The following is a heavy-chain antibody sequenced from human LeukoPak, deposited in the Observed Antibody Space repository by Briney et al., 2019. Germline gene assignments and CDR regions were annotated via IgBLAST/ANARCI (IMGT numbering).Heavy chain of an antibody. J-gene: IGHJ4*02. Sequence: GGSLRLSCAASGFTFSSYAMSWVRQAPGKGLEWVANIKQDGSEKYYVDSVKGRFTISRDNAKNSLYLQMNSLRAEDTAVYYCARVGLQFPSRSVWGQGTLVTVSS. V-gene: IGHV3-7*01. CDR3: ARVGLQFPSRSV. D-gene: IGHD5-24*01. CDR2: IKQDGSEK. CDR1: GFTFSSYA.